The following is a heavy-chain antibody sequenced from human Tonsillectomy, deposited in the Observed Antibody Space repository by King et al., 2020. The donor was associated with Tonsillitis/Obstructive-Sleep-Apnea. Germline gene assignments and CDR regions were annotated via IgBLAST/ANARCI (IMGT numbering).Heavy chain of an antibody. J-gene: IGHJ4*02. CDR2: IDHSGST. V-gene: IGHV4-34*01. Sequence: VQLPQWGAGLLKPSETLSLTCGVYGGSFSGYYWSWIRQPPGKGLEWVGEIDHSGSTNYNPSLKSRVTISVDTSKNQFSLKLSSVTAADTAVYYCAREGSSGWYDYWGQGTLVTVSS. CDR1: GGSFSGYY. D-gene: IGHD6-19*01. CDR3: AREGSSGWYDY.